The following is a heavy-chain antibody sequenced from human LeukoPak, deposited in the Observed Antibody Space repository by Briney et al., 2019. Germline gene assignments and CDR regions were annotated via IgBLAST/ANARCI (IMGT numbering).Heavy chain of an antibody. CDR3: AKGFSATAAAGYYFDY. J-gene: IGHJ4*02. D-gene: IGHD6-13*01. CDR2: INSDGSST. V-gene: IGHV3-74*03. Sequence: GGSLRLSCAASGFTFSSYWMHWVRQAPGKGLVWVSRINSDGSSTTYADSVKGRFTISRDNSKNTLYLQMNSLRAEDTAVYYCAKGFSATAAAGYYFDYWGQGTLVTVSS. CDR1: GFTFSSYW.